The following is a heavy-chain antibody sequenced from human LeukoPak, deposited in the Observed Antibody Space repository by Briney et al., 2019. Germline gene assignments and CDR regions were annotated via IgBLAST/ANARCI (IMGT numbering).Heavy chain of an antibody. CDR1: SGSFSGYY. V-gene: IGHV4-34*01. Sequence: SETLSLTCAVYSGSFSGYYWSWIRQPPGKGLEWIGEINHSGSTNYNPSLKSRVTISVDTSKNQFSLKLSSVTAADTAVYCCARRPRKNSALDVWGKGTTVTVSS. J-gene: IGHJ6*04. D-gene: IGHD2/OR15-2a*01. CDR3: ARRPRKNSALDV. CDR2: INHSGST.